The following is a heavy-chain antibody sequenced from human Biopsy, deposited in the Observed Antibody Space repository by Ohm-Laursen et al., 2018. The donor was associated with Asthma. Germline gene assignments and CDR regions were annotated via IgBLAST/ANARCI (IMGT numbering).Heavy chain of an antibody. CDR3: ARQSGQDYGDSSGFDI. V-gene: IGHV3-30*03. CDR2: VSSDGHNK. CDR1: GFVFSQCG. D-gene: IGHD3-22*01. J-gene: IGHJ3*02. Sequence: SLRLSCAASGFVFSQCGMHWVRQGPGRGLEWVALVSSDGHNKYYEDSVKGRFTISRDNSRNRLYLQINRLTVEDSAVYFCARQSGQDYGDSSGFDIWGRGTKVAVSS.